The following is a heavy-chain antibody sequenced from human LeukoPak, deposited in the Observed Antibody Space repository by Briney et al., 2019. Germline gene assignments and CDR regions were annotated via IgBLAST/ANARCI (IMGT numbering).Heavy chain of an antibody. CDR3: ARHPVNQRVVDY. Sequence: PSETLSPTCTVSGGSISTSSYYWGRIRQPPGKGLEWIGSIYYSGSIYYNPSLKSRVTISVDTSKNQFSLKLSSVTAADTAVYYCARHPVNQRVVDYWGQGTLVTVSS. J-gene: IGHJ4*02. D-gene: IGHD1-14*01. CDR2: IYYSGSI. V-gene: IGHV4-39*01. CDR1: GGSISTSSYY.